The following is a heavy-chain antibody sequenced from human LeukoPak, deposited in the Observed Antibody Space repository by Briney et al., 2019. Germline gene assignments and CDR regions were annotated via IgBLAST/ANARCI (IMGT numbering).Heavy chain of an antibody. Sequence: SETLSLTCTVSGVSISSGSYYWSWIRQPAGKGLEWIGRIYTSGSTNYNPSLKSRVTISVDTSKNQFSLKLSSVTAADTAVYYCARASHSSSWPIDYWGQGTLVTVSS. J-gene: IGHJ4*02. CDR1: GVSISSGSYY. CDR2: IYTSGST. V-gene: IGHV4-61*02. CDR3: ARASHSSSWPIDY. D-gene: IGHD6-13*01.